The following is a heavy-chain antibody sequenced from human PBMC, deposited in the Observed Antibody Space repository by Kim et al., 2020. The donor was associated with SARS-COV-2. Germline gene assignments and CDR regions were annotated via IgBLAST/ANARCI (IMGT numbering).Heavy chain of an antibody. Sequence: SETLSLTCTVSGGSISSSSYYWGWIRQPPGQGLEWIGSIYYSGSTYSNPSLKSRVTISVATTKYPFSLKLSSVTAADTSVYYCARGSITMVRGVMSAIDYWGQGTLVTVSS. CDR2: IYYSGST. V-gene: IGHV4-39*07. J-gene: IGHJ4*02. D-gene: IGHD3-10*01. CDR1: GGSISSSSYY. CDR3: ARGSITMVRGVMSAIDY.